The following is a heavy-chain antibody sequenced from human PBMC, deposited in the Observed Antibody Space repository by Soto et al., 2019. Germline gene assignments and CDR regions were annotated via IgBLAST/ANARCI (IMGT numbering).Heavy chain of an antibody. CDR3: ARDRYGDYPQPYYCYGRDV. Sequence: GGSLRLSCAASGFTFSSYWMSWVRQAPGKGLEWVANIKQDGSEKYYVDSVKGRFTISRDNAKNSLYLQMNSLRAEDTAVYYCARDRYGDYPQPYYCYGRDVWGEGTTVTVSS. CDR1: GFTFSSYW. CDR2: IKQDGSEK. D-gene: IGHD4-17*01. V-gene: IGHV3-7*01. J-gene: IGHJ6*04.